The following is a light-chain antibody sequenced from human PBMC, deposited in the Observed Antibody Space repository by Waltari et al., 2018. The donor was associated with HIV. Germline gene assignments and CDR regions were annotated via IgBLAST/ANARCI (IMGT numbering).Light chain of an antibody. Sequence: HSVLTPPPSASGTPVPRVTISRSRSSSHIEINPTNWYRPLPGMAPKLLIYSNNQWPAGVPDRFSGSKSGTSASLAISGLQSEDEADYYCAAWDDSLHGYVFGTGTKVTVV. CDR1: SSHIEINP. CDR2: SNN. V-gene: IGLV1-44*01. J-gene: IGLJ1*01. CDR3: AAWDDSLHGYV.